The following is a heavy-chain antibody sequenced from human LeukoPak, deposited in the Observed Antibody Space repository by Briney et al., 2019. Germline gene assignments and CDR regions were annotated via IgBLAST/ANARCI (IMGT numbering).Heavy chain of an antibody. D-gene: IGHD3-22*01. CDR1: GFTVSNKY. CDR3: ARGLFLSGYLDAFDL. V-gene: IGHV3-53*01. Sequence: GSLRPSCAASGFTVSNKYMTWVRQAPGKGLEWVSLIYNDGRTYYADSVKGRYTISRDNSKNTVYLQMSSLRVEDTAVYYCARGLFLSGYLDAFDLWGQGTVITVSS. J-gene: IGHJ3*01. CDR2: IYNDGRT.